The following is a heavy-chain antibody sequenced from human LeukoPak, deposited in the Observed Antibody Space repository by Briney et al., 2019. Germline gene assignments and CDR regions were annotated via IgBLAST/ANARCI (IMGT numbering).Heavy chain of an antibody. CDR1: GGSISSGSYY. D-gene: IGHD7-27*01. CDR3: ARDRLGSIV. CDR2: IYTSGST. Sequence: PSETLSLTCAVYGGSISSGSYYWSWIRQPAGKGLEWIGRIYTSGSTNYNPSLKSRVTISVDTSKNQFSLKVSSVTAADTAVYYCARDRLGSIVWGQGSLVTVSS. V-gene: IGHV4-61*02. J-gene: IGHJ4*02.